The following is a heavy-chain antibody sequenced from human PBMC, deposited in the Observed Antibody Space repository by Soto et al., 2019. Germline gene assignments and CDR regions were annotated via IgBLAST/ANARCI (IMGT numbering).Heavy chain of an antibody. J-gene: IGHJ5*02. D-gene: IGHD6-13*01. CDR2: ISAYNGNT. CDR3: ARGIAAAGTSWFDP. Sequence: ASVKVSCKASGYTFTNYGITWVRQAPGQGLEWMGWISAYNGNTHYTQRLQGRVTMTTDTSTSTAYMELRSLRSDDTAVYYCARGIAAAGTSWFDPWGQGTLVTVSS. V-gene: IGHV1-18*01. CDR1: GYTFTNYG.